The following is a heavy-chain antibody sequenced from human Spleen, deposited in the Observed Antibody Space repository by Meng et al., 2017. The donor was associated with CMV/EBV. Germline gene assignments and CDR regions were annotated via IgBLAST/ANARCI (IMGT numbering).Heavy chain of an antibody. V-gene: IGHV1-46*01. CDR2: MNPSGGST. Sequence: ASVQVSCKASGYRLTYYWIHWVRQAPGQGLEWMGIMNPSGGSTSYAQKFQDRVTMTSDTSTNTVYMELSSLRFEDTAVYYCTRGGVIAASPYNWFDPWGQGTLVTVSS. J-gene: IGHJ5*02. CDR3: TRGGVIAASPYNWFDP. D-gene: IGHD6-13*01. CDR1: GYRLTYYW.